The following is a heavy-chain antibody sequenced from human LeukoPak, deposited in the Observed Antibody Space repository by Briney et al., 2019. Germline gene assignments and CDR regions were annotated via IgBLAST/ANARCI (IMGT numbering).Heavy chain of an antibody. CDR3: ARGNGSGSYHYYYYGMDV. V-gene: IGHV1-18*01. J-gene: IGHJ6*02. CDR2: ISAYNGNT. Sequence: ASVKVSCKASGYTFTSYGISWVRQAPGQGLEWMGWISAYNGNTNYAQKLQGRVTMTTDTSTSTAYMELRSLRSDDTAVYYCARGNGSGSYHYYYYGMDVWGQGTTVTVSS. CDR1: GYTFTSYG. D-gene: IGHD3-10*01.